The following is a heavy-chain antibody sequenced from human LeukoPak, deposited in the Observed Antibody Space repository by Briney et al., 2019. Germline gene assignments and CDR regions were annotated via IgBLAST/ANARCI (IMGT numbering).Heavy chain of an antibody. CDR1: GFTFSNYA. CDR2: ISYDGSNK. Sequence: GGSLRLSCAASGFTFSNYAMHWVRQAPGKGLEWVAVISYDGSNKYYADSVKGRFTISRDNSKNTLYLQMNSLRAEDTAVYYCARADLYDTRAFDIWGQGTMVTVSS. V-gene: IGHV3-30-3*01. J-gene: IGHJ3*02. CDR3: ARADLYDTRAFDI. D-gene: IGHD3-22*01.